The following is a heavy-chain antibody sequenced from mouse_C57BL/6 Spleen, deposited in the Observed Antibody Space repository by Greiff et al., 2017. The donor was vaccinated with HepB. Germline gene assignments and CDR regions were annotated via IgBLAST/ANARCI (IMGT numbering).Heavy chain of an antibody. CDR1: GFSLTSYG. V-gene: IGHV2-5*01. D-gene: IGHD2-4*01. Sequence: QVQLKESGPGLVQPSQSLSITCTVSGFSLTSYGVHWVRQSPGKGLEWLGVIWRGGSTDYNAAFMSRLSITKDNSKSQVFFKMNSLQADDTAIYYCAEKGYDYDGAMDYWGQGTSVTVSS. J-gene: IGHJ4*01. CDR2: IWRGGST. CDR3: AEKGYDYDGAMDY.